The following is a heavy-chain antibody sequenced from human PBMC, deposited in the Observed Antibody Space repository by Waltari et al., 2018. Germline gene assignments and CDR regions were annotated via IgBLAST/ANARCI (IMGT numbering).Heavy chain of an antibody. J-gene: IGHJ5*01. Sequence: HLQLQESGPGLVKPSGTLSLTCSVSGGSINSTAFYWGWIRQPPGKGLEWIATANDRRTTYFNPSLRGRGTISVDTSKRQFSLKRTSVTAADTAVYYCATQSVLTSFGSAHPTWFDSWGQGTPVTVSS. D-gene: IGHD3-9*01. CDR3: ATQSVLTSFGSAHPTWFDS. CDR2: ANDRRTT. CDR1: GGSINSTAFY. V-gene: IGHV4-39*01.